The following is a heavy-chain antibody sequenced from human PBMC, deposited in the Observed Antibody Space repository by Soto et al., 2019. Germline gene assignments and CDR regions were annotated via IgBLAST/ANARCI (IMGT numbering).Heavy chain of an antibody. CDR2: MNPNSANT. V-gene: IGHV1-8*01. CDR1: GYTFTSYV. Sequence: QVQLVQSGAEVKKPGASVKVSCKASGYTFTSYVINWVRQATGQGLEWMGWMNPNSANTGYAQKFPGRVTMARNTSISTAYTELSSLRSEDTAVYYCARESSSGWSKDWGQGTLVTVSS. CDR3: ARESSSGWSKD. J-gene: IGHJ4*02. D-gene: IGHD6-19*01.